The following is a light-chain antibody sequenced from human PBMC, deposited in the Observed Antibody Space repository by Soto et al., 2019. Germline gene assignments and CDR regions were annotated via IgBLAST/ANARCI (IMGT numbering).Light chain of an antibody. CDR1: RSNIGNNY. J-gene: IGLJ3*02. Sequence: QSVLTQPPSVSAAPGQKVTVSCSGSRSNIGNNYVSWYQHLPGTAPKLLIYDNDKRPSGIPDRFSASKSGTSATLGITGLQTGYEVDYYCEAWDSSLSARVFGGGTKVTVL. CDR3: EAWDSSLSARV. V-gene: IGLV1-51*01. CDR2: DND.